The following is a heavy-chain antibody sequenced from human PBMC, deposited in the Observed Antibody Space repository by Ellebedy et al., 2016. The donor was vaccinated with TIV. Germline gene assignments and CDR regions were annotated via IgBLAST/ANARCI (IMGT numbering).Heavy chain of an antibody. J-gene: IGHJ4*02. Sequence: GESLKISXKGSGYSFTSYWIGWVRQMPGKGLEWMGIIYPGDSDTRYSPSFQGQVTISADKSISTAYLQWSSLKASDTAMYYCASSEYCSGGSCYPWLSYWGQGTLVTVSS. CDR2: IYPGDSDT. V-gene: IGHV5-51*01. D-gene: IGHD2-15*01. CDR1: GYSFTSYW. CDR3: ASSEYCSGGSCYPWLSY.